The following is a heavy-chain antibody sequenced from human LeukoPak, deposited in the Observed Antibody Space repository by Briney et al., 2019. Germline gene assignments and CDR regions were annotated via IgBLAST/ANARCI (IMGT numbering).Heavy chain of an antibody. CDR3: ARDSLSSGWYLNPDY. D-gene: IGHD6-19*01. Sequence: GASVKVSCKASGYTFTSYYMHWVRQAPGQGLEWMGIINPSGGSTSYAQKFRGRVTMTRDTSTSTVYMELSSLRSEDTAVYYCARDSLSSGWYLNPDYWGQGTLVTVSS. CDR2: INPSGGST. CDR1: GYTFTSYY. V-gene: IGHV1-46*01. J-gene: IGHJ4*02.